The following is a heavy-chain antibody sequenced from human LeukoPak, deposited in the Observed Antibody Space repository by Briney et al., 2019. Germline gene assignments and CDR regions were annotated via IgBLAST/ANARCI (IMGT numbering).Heavy chain of an antibody. Sequence: GGSLRLSCAASGFTFSSYWMHWVRQAPGKGLVWVSRNSDGSTNYADSVKGRFTISRDNAKNTLSLQMNSLRAEDTGVYYCARAPSEIGGYYPEYFRHWGQGTLVTVSS. CDR3: ARAPSEIGGYYPEYFRH. CDR1: GFTFSSYW. J-gene: IGHJ1*01. V-gene: IGHV3-74*01. CDR2: NSDGST. D-gene: IGHD3-22*01.